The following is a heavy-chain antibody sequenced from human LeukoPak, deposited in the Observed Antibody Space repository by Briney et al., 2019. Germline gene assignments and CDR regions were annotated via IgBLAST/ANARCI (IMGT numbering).Heavy chain of an antibody. CDR1: GGSISSSRYY. D-gene: IGHD3-10*01. Sequence: SETLSLTCIVSGGSISSSRYYWGWIRQPPGKGLEWIGTISYIGSTYYSPSLKSRVTISVDTSKNQFSLKLSSVTAADTAVYYCARHLYYDSGSSPFRWFDPWGQGTLATVSS. CDR2: ISYIGST. V-gene: IGHV4-39*01. CDR3: ARHLYYDSGSSPFRWFDP. J-gene: IGHJ5*02.